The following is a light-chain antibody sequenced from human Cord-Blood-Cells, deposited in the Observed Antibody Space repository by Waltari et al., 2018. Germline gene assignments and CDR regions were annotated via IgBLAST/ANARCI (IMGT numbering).Light chain of an antibody. Sequence: QSALTQPRSVSGSPGQSVTISCTGTSSDVGGYNYVSWYQQHPVKAPKLMSYDVSKRPSGVPDRFSGSKSGNTASLTISGLQAEDEADYYCCSYAGSYTWVFGGGTKLTVL. J-gene: IGLJ3*02. CDR2: DVS. V-gene: IGLV2-11*01. CDR1: SSDVGGYNY. CDR3: CSYAGSYTWV.